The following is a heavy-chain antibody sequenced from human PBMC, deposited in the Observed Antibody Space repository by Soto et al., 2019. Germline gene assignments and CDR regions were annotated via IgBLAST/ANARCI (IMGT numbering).Heavy chain of an antibody. CDR3: TRYYYESSGYYVY. D-gene: IGHD3-22*01. CDR2: IRGETNGGTA. Sequence: LRLSCTGSGFNFANYALTWVRQAPGKGLEWVGFIRGETNGGTADYAASLKGRITISRDDSKSIAYLEINSLQTEDTAVYYCTRYYYESSGYYVYWGQGTLVTVFS. J-gene: IGHJ4*02. V-gene: IGHV3-49*02. CDR1: GFNFANYA.